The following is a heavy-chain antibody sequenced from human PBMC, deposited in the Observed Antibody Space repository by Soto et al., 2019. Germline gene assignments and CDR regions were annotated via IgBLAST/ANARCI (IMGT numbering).Heavy chain of an antibody. D-gene: IGHD1-26*01. V-gene: IGHV4-31*03. CDR3: ARDQGPREASGMDV. CDR1: GGSISSGGYY. J-gene: IGHJ6*02. Sequence: TLSLTCTVSGGSISSGGYYWSWVRQHPGKGLEWIGYIYYSGSTFYNPSLTSRVAISVDTSQNQFSLRLRSVTAADTAVYYCARDQGPREASGMDVLGQGTTVTVSS. CDR2: IYYSGST.